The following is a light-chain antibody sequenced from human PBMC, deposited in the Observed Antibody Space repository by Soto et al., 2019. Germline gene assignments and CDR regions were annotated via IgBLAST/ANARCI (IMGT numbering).Light chain of an antibody. J-gene: IGKJ5*01. CDR2: GAS. CDR1: QNVTSSY. CDR3: QQYGSSPIT. Sequence: EIVLTQSPATLSLSPGERATLSCRASQNVTSSYLAWCQQKPGQAPRLLIYGASIRATGIPDRFSGRASGTDSTLTISRLEPEDFAVYYCQQYGSSPITFGQGTRLEIK. V-gene: IGKV3-20*01.